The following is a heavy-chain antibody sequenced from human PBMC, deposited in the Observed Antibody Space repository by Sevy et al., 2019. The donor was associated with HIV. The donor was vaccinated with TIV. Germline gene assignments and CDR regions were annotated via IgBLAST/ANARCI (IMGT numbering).Heavy chain of an antibody. CDR2: INSDGSST. J-gene: IGHJ4*02. V-gene: IGHV3-74*01. D-gene: IGHD3-10*01. CDR3: ARNGNTMVRGVIIPFDY. CDR1: GFSLSSYW. Sequence: GGSLRLSCAASGFSLSSYWMHWVRQAPGKGLVWVSRINSDGSSTSYADSVKGRFTISRDNAKNTLYLQMNSLRAEDTAVYYCARNGNTMVRGVIIPFDYWGQGTLVTVSS.